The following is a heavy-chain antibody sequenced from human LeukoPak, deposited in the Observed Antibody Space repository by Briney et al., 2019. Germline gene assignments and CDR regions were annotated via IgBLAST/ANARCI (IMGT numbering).Heavy chain of an antibody. CDR1: GYTFTDYY. Sequence: GASVTVSCKVSGYTFTDYYMHWVQQAPGKGLEWMGLVDPEDGETIYAEKFQGRVTITADTSTDTAYMGLSSLRSEDTAVYYCATDAPAAIEFDYWGQGTLVTVSS. J-gene: IGHJ4*02. V-gene: IGHV1-69-2*01. CDR2: VDPEDGET. CDR3: ATDAPAAIEFDY. D-gene: IGHD2-2*01.